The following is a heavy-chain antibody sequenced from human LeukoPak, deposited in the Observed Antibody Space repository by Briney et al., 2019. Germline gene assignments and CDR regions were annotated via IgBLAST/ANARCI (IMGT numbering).Heavy chain of an antibody. CDR2: INHSGST. J-gene: IGHJ3*02. CDR3: AGGKGYSSGWYVADAFDI. Sequence: PSETLSLTCAVYGGSFSGYYWSWIRQPPGKGLEWIGEINHSGSTNYNPSLKSRVTISVDTSKNQFSLKPSSVTAADTAVYYCAGGKGYSSGWYVADAFDIWGQGTMVTVSS. V-gene: IGHV4-34*01. CDR1: GGSFSGYY. D-gene: IGHD6-19*01.